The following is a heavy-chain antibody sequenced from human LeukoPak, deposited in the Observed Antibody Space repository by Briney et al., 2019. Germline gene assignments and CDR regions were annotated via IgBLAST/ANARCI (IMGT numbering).Heavy chain of an antibody. Sequence: GGSLRLSCAASGFTVSSNYMSWVRQAPGKGLEWVSVIYSGGSTYYADSVKGRFTISRHNPKNTLYLQMNSLRAEDTAVYYCARSYYDSSGYFFDPWGQGTLVTVSS. V-gene: IGHV3-53*04. CDR1: GFTVSSNY. CDR2: IYSGGST. J-gene: IGHJ5*02. CDR3: ARSYYDSSGYFFDP. D-gene: IGHD3-22*01.